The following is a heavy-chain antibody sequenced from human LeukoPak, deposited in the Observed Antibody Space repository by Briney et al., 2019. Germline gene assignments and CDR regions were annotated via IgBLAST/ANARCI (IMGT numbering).Heavy chain of an antibody. Sequence: PGGSLRLSCAASGFTFSSCGMHWVRQAPGKGLEWVAYIRYDGSDKFYIDSVKGRFTIARDNSKDTLYLQLSSLRPEDTAIYFCVKDSGVGASWFDYWGQGTPVAVSP. D-gene: IGHD3-3*01. CDR1: GFTFSSCG. V-gene: IGHV3-30*02. J-gene: IGHJ4*02. CDR2: IRYDGSDK. CDR3: VKDSGVGASWFDY.